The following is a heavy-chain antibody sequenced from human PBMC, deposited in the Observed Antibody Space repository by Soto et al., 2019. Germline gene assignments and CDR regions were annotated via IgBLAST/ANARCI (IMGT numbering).Heavy chain of an antibody. CDR1: AGSISTINYY. CDR2: ISYSGST. CDR3: ARSARWDGFDP. V-gene: IGHV4-31*03. D-gene: IGHD3-3*01. Sequence: QVQLQESGPGPVRPSQTLSLTCTVSAGSISTINYYWSWIRQHPEKGLEWIGYISYSGSTFYHSSTKSRIIISLDTTKKQFSLTLTAVTAADTAVYYCARSARWDGFDPWGQGTMVTVSS. J-gene: IGHJ3*01.